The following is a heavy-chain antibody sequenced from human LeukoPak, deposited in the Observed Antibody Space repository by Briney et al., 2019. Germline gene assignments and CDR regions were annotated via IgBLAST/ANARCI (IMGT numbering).Heavy chain of an antibody. V-gene: IGHV1-2*02. CDR3: ARAGVVATIIRDYFDY. CDR1: GYTFTGYY. J-gene: IGHJ4*02. Sequence: ASVKVSCKASGYTFTGYYMHWVRQAPGQGLEWMGWINPNSGGTNYAQKFQGRVTMTRDTSISTAYMELSRLRSDVTAVYYCARAGVVATIIRDYFDYWGQGTLVTVSS. D-gene: IGHD5-12*01. CDR2: INPNSGGT.